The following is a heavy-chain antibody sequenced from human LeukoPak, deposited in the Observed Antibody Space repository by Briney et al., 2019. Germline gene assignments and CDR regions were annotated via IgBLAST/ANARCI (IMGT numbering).Heavy chain of an antibody. CDR1: GFTFSNYP. CDR3: ARPRNTIFYYYGMDV. D-gene: IGHD3-3*01. Sequence: GGSLSLSCAASGFTFSNYPMYWVRQAPGKGLEWVATISYDGSNNYYADSVKGRFTISRDNSKNTLYLQMSSLRAEDTALYYCARPRNTIFYYYGMDVWGQGTTVTVSS. J-gene: IGHJ6*02. V-gene: IGHV3-30-3*01. CDR2: ISYDGSNN.